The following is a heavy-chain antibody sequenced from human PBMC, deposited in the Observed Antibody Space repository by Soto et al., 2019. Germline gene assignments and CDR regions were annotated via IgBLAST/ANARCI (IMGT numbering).Heavy chain of an antibody. CDR1: GYTFTSYY. CDR2: INPSGGST. CDR3: ARDRSFHTTSGFFDY. D-gene: IGHD3-3*01. J-gene: IGHJ4*02. V-gene: IGHV1-46*01. Sequence: ASVKVSCKASGYTFTSYYMQWVRQAPGQGLEWMGIINPSGGSTSYAQKFQGRVTMTRDTSTSTVYMELSSLRSEDTAVYYCARDRSFHTTSGFFDYWGQGTVVTVPS.